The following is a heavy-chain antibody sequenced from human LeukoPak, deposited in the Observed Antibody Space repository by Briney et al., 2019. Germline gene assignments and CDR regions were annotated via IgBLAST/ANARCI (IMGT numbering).Heavy chain of an antibody. CDR2: IYYSGST. D-gene: IGHD3-10*01. CDR3: ARHGIQSNVLLWFGELSNFDY. Sequence: SSYGMHWIRQPPGKGLEWIGSIYYSGSTYYNPSPKSRVTISVDTSKNQFSLKLSSVTAADTAVYYCARHGIQSNVLLWFGELSNFDYWGQGTLVTVSS. J-gene: IGHJ4*02. V-gene: IGHV4-39*01. CDR1: SSYG.